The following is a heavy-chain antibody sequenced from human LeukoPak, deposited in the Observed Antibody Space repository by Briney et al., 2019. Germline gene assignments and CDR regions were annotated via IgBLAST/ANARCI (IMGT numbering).Heavy chain of an antibody. D-gene: IGHD2-8*01. V-gene: IGHV4-59*12. CDR2: IYYSGST. Sequence: SETLSLTCTVSGGSISSYYWSWIRQPPGKGLEWIGSIYYSGSTYYNPSLKSRVTISVDTSKNQFSLKLSSVTAADTAVYYCARAPYCTNGVCQPDAFDIWGQGTMVTVSS. CDR3: ARAPYCTNGVCQPDAFDI. J-gene: IGHJ3*02. CDR1: GGSISSYY.